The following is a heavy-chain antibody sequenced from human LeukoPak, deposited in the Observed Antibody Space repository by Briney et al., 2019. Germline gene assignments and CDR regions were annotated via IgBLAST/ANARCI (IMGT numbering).Heavy chain of an antibody. V-gene: IGHV4-59*01. J-gene: IGHJ4*02. CDR3: ARGRLNSGSYFGY. Sequence: SETLSLTCTVSGGSISSYYWSWIRQPPGKGLEWIGYIYYSGSTNYNPSLKSRVTISVDTSKNQFSLKLSSVTAADTAVYYCARGRLNSGSYFGYWGQGTLVTVSS. CDR1: GGSISSYY. D-gene: IGHD1-26*01. CDR2: IYYSGST.